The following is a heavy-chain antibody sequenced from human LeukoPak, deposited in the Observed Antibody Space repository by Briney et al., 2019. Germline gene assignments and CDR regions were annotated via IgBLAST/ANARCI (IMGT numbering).Heavy chain of an antibody. V-gene: IGHV1-46*01. D-gene: IGHD6-6*01. CDR2: INPSGGST. J-gene: IGHJ5*02. Sequence: WASVKVSCKASGHTFTSYYMHWVRQAPGPGLEWMGIINPSGGSTSYAQKFQGRVTMTRDTSTSTVYMELSSLRSEDTAVYYCARDGLSSSSYSNWFDPWGQGTLVTVSS. CDR1: GHTFTSYY. CDR3: ARDGLSSSSYSNWFDP.